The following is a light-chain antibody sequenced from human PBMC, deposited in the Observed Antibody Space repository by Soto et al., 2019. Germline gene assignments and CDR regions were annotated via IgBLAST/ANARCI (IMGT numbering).Light chain of an antibody. CDR3: QQYNDYSWT. CDR1: QSISAW. V-gene: IGKV1-5*03. CDR2: KAS. J-gene: IGKJ1*01. Sequence: EIQMTQSPSALSASVGDSVSINCRASQSISAWLAWYQQKPGKAPRLLIYKASTLEIGVPSRFSGSGSGTEFTLTISSLQPDDVAIYYCQQYNDYSWTFGQGTKVDI.